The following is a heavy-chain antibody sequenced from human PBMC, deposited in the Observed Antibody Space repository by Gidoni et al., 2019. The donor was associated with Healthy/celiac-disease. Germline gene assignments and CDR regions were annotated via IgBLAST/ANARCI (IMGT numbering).Heavy chain of an antibody. CDR3: ARCGFGSTRGYGMDV. J-gene: IGHJ6*02. CDR2: INHSGRT. CDR1: GGSFSGYY. V-gene: IGHV4-34*01. Sequence: QVQLQQWGVGLLKPSETLSLTCAVYGGSFSGYYWSWIRQPPGKGLEWIGEINHSGRTNYNPSLKSRVTISVDTSKNQFSLKLSSVTAADTAVYYCARCGFGSTRGYGMDVWGQGTTVTVSS. D-gene: IGHD1-26*01.